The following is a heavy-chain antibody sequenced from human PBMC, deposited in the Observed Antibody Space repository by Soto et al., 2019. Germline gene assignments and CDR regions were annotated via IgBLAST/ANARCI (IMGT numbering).Heavy chain of an antibody. CDR3: ARGRDRATYYGMDV. J-gene: IGHJ6*02. V-gene: IGHV4-59*01. D-gene: IGHD1-26*01. CDR2: IYYSGST. CDR1: GGSIISYY. Sequence: SETLSLTCTVSGGSIISYYCSCIRHPPGKGLEWIGYIYYSGSTNYNPSLKSRVTISVDTSKNQFSLKLSSVTAADTAVYYCARGRDRATYYGMDVWGQGTTVTVSS.